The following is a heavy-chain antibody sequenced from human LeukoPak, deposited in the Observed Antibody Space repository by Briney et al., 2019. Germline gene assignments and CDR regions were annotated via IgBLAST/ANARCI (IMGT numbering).Heavy chain of an antibody. J-gene: IGHJ3*02. CDR1: GFTFSSYS. CDR3: ARDSYYDSSGYYYPGAFDI. Sequence: GGSLRLSCAASGFTFSSYSMNWVRQAPGKGLEWVSSISSSSSYIYYADSVKGRFTISRDNSKNTLYLQMNSLRAEDTAVYYCARDSYYDSSGYYYPGAFDIWGQGTMVTVSS. CDR2: ISSSSSYI. D-gene: IGHD3-22*01. V-gene: IGHV3-21*01.